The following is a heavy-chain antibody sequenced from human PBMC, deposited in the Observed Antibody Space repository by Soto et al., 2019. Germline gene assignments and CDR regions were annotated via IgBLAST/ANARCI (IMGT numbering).Heavy chain of an antibody. D-gene: IGHD3-22*01. J-gene: IGHJ6*02. CDR2: IGTAGDT. V-gene: IGHV3-13*01. CDR3: ARIAYYYDSSGYYSRDYYGMDV. CDR1: GFTFSSYD. Sequence: GGSLRLSCAASGFTFSSYDMHWVRQATGKGLEWVSAIGTAGDTYYPGSVKGRFTISRENAKNSLYLQMNSLRAEDTAVYYCARIAYYYDSSGYYSRDYYGMDVWGQGTTVTVSS.